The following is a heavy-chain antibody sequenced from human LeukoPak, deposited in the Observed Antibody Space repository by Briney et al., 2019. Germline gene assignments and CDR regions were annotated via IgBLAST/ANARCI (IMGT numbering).Heavy chain of an antibody. Sequence: SVKVSCKASGGTFSSYAISWVRQAPGQGLEWMGGIIPIFGTANYAQKFQGRVMITADKSTSTAYMELSSLRSEDTAVYYCARAPRERTEYYYYMDVWGKGTTVTVSS. CDR3: ARAPRERTEYYYYMDV. V-gene: IGHV1-69*06. D-gene: IGHD5-24*01. CDR1: GGTFSSYA. CDR2: IIPIFGTA. J-gene: IGHJ6*03.